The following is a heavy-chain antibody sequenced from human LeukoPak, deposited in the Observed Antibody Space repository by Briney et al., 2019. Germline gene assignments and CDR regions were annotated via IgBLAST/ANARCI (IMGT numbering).Heavy chain of an antibody. CDR3: ARDRSYFDY. J-gene: IGHJ4*02. CDR2: IYSGGYT. CDR1: GITVSSKY. V-gene: IGHV3-53*01. Sequence: PGGSLRLSCAVSGITVSSKYMSWVRQAPGKGLEWVSVIYSGGYTYYADSVKGRFTISRDNSKNTLYLQMNSLRAEDTAVYYCARDRSYFDYWGQGTLVTVSS.